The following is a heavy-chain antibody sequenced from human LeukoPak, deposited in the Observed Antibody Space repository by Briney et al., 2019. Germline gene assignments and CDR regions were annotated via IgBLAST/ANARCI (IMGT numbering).Heavy chain of an antibody. J-gene: IGHJ5*02. D-gene: IGHD3-3*01. CDR1: GGSFSGYY. CDR2: INHSGST. Sequence: PSETLSLTCAVYGGSFSGYYWSWIRQPPGKGLEWIGEINHSGSTNYNPSLKSRVTISVDTSKNQSSLKLSSVTAADTAVYYCARGITIFGVVMANWFDPWGQGTLVTVSS. V-gene: IGHV4-34*01. CDR3: ARGITIFGVVMANWFDP.